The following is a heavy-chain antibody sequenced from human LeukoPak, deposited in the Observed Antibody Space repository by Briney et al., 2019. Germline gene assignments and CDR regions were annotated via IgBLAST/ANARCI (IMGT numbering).Heavy chain of an antibody. Sequence: GGSLRLSCAASGFTFSSYAMSWVRQAPGKGLEWVSAITNSGGTTYYADFVKGRFSVSRDNSKNTLFLQMNSLRAEDTALYYCAKGSSGYFFDLWGQGTLVIVSS. CDR3: AKGSSGYFFDL. V-gene: IGHV3-23*01. D-gene: IGHD3-22*01. CDR2: ITNSGGTT. J-gene: IGHJ4*02. CDR1: GFTFSSYA.